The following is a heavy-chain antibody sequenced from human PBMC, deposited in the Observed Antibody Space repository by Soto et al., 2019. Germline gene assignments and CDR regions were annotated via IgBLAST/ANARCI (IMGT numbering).Heavy chain of an antibody. CDR3: ARAGYGDYVYFDY. Sequence: QVQLVESGGGVVQPGRSLRLSCAASGFTFSSYGMHWVRQAPGKGLEWVAVISYDGSNKYYADSVKGRFTISRDNSKNTLYLQMNSLRAEDTAVYYCARAGYGDYVYFDYWGQGTLVTVSS. V-gene: IGHV3-30*03. CDR1: GFTFSSYG. J-gene: IGHJ4*02. D-gene: IGHD4-17*01. CDR2: ISYDGSNK.